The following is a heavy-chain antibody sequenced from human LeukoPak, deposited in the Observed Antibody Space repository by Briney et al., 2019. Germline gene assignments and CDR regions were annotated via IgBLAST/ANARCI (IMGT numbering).Heavy chain of an antibody. J-gene: IGHJ4*02. CDR2: IYYSGST. V-gene: IGHV4-30-4*01. D-gene: IGHD3-10*01. CDR1: GGSISSGDYY. Sequence: SETLSLTCTVSGGSISSGDYYWSWIRPPPGKGLEWIGYIYYSGSTYYNPSLKSRVTMSVDTSKNQFSLKMSSVTAADTAVYYCASNYGSGSYHYFDYWGQGTLVTVSS. CDR3: ASNYGSGSYHYFDY.